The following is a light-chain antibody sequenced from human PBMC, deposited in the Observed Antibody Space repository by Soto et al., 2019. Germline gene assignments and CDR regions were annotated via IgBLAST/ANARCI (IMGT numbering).Light chain of an antibody. Sequence: DIHITQSPSSLSASVGDRVTITCRASQSISSYLNWYQQKPGKAPKLLIYAASSLQSGVPSRFSGSGSGTDFTLTISSLQPEDFATDKSQHSYRTPLTCAVGTKVEIK. V-gene: IGKV1-39*01. CDR2: AAS. CDR3: QHSYRTPLT. CDR1: QSISSY. J-gene: IGKJ4*01.